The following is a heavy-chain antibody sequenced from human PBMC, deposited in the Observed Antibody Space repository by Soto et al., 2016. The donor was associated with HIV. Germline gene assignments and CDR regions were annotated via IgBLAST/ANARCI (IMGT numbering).Heavy chain of an antibody. CDR1: EFTFDDYG. J-gene: IGHJ2*01. CDR3: ARGVKYCSGGSCWYFDL. V-gene: IGHV3-20*04. Sequence: EVQLVESGGGVVRPGGSLRVSCAASEFTFDDYGMSWVRQTPGKGLEWVSGINWNGGSTGYADSVKGRFTISRDNAKNSLYLQMNSLRAEDTALYYCARGVKYCSGGSCWYFDLWGRGTLVTVSS. D-gene: IGHD2-15*01. CDR2: INWNGGST.